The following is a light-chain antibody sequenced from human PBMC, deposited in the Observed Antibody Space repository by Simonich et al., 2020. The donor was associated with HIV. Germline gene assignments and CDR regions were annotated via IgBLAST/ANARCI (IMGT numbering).Light chain of an antibody. CDR3: MQGIHLST. J-gene: IGKJ1*01. CDR2: LGS. V-gene: IGKV2-28*01. CDR1: QSLLHRNGYNY. Sequence: EIVVTQSPLSLPVTPGEPASISCRSSQSLLHRNGYNYLDWYLQKPGQSPQLLISLGSNRASGVPDRFGGSGSGTDFTLKISRVEAEDVGFYYCMQGIHLSTFGQGTKVEIK.